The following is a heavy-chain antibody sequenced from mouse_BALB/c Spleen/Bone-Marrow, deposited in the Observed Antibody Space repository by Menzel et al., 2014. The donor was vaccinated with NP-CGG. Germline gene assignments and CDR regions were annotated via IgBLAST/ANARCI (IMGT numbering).Heavy chain of an antibody. CDR2: INTYSGNT. CDR1: GYTFTDYA. Sequence: QVQPQQSGPDLARPGVSVKISCKGSGYTFTDYAMHWVKQSHAKSLEWIGVINTYSGNTNYNQKFKGKATMTVDKSSSTAHMELARLTSEDSAIYYCARGEGYDGWYFDVWGAGTTVTVSS. CDR3: ARGEGYDGWYFDV. J-gene: IGHJ1*01. V-gene: IGHV1-67*01. D-gene: IGHD2-2*01.